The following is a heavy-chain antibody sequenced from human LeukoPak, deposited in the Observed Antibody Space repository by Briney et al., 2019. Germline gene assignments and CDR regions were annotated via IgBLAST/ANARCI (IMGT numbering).Heavy chain of an antibody. Sequence: GGSLRLSCAGSGFSFSNYVMTWVRQAPGKGLEWVSTVSNSGASAYYAGSVKGRFTISRDNSKNTLYLQMNSLRAEDTAVYYCAKNLEVFTVYYFDYWGQGTLVTVSS. CDR1: GFSFSNYV. CDR3: AKNLEVFTVYYFDY. J-gene: IGHJ4*02. CDR2: VSNSGASA. V-gene: IGHV3-23*01. D-gene: IGHD2-8*01.